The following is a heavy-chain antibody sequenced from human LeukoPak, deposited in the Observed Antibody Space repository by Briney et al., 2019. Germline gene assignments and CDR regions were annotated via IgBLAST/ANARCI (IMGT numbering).Heavy chain of an antibody. CDR3: ARVPSPTAMGFFFDY. Sequence: ASVKVCCKASGYTFTGYYMHWVRQAPGQGLEWMGWINPNSGGTNYAQKFQGRVTVTRDTSISTAYMELSRLRSDDTAVYYCARVPSPTAMGFFFDYRGQGTLVTVSS. V-gene: IGHV1-2*02. D-gene: IGHD5-18*01. J-gene: IGHJ4*02. CDR1: GYTFTGYY. CDR2: INPNSGGT.